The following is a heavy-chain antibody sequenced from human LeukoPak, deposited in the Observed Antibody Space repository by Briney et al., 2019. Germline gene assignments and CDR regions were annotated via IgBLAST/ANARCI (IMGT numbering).Heavy chain of an antibody. J-gene: IGHJ4*02. CDR3: AKDTHPLRYFYWLSQEY. CDR1: VFTFDDYA. Sequence: GGSLRLSCAASVFTFDDYAMHWVRQAPGKVLEWVSLISGDGGSTYYADSVKGRFTISRDNSKNSLYLQMNSLRTEDTALYYCAKDTHPLRYFYWLSQEYWGQGTLVTVSS. V-gene: IGHV3-43*02. D-gene: IGHD3-9*01. CDR2: ISGDGGST.